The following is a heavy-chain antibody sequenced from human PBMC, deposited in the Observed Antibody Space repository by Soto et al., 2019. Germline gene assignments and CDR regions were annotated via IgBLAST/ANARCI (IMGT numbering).Heavy chain of an antibody. CDR1: GFTFSSYG. CDR2: ISYDGSNK. Sequence: QVQLVESGGGVVQPGRSLRLSCAASGFTFSSYGMHWVRQAPGKGLEWVAVISYDGSNKYYADSVKGRFTISRDNSKNTLYLQMNSLRAEDTAVYYCAKDLHMITFEGVIPRGCDYWGQGTLVTVSS. CDR3: AKDLHMITFEGVIPRGCDY. D-gene: IGHD3-16*02. V-gene: IGHV3-30*18. J-gene: IGHJ4*02.